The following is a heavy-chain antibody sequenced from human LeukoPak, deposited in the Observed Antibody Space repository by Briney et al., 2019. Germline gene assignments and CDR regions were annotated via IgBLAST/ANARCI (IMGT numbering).Heavy chain of an antibody. V-gene: IGHV4-59*12. CDR1: GGSISSYY. CDR2: IYYSGST. J-gene: IGHJ5*02. D-gene: IGHD3-10*01. CDR3: ARGGEWFGLNWFDP. Sequence: PSETLSLTCTVSGGSISSYYWSWIRQPPGKGLEWIGYIYYSGSTNYNPSLKSRVTISVDTSKNQFSLKLSSVTAADTAVYYCARGGEWFGLNWFDPWGQGTLVTVSS.